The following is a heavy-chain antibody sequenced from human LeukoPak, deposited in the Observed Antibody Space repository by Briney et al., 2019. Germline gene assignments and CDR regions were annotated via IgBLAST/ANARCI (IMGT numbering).Heavy chain of an antibody. J-gene: IGHJ4*02. CDR2: ISGSGGNT. Sequence: GGSLRLSCAASGFTFSSYWMNWVRQAPGKGLEWVSAISGSGGNTYYADSVKGRFTISRDNSKNMLYLQMNSLRAEDTAVYYCAKSTAGFYSDWGQGTLVTVSS. CDR1: GFTFSSYW. V-gene: IGHV3-23*01. D-gene: IGHD2/OR15-2a*01. CDR3: AKSTAGFYSD.